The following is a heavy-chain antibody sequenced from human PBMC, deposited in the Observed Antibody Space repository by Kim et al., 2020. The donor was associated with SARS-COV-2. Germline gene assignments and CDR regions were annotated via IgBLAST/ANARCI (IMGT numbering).Heavy chain of an antibody. Sequence: DSVKGRFTISRENSKNTLYLQMNSLRAEDTAVYYCARDGYSGSYLDGMDVWGQGTTVTVSS. CDR3: ARDGYSGSYLDGMDV. V-gene: IGHV3-30*07. D-gene: IGHD1-26*01. J-gene: IGHJ6*02.